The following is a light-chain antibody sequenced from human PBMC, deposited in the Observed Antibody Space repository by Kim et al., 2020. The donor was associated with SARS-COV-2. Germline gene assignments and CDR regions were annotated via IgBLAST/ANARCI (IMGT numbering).Light chain of an antibody. CDR3: NCRDSSGNHLV. V-gene: IGLV3-19*01. CDR2: GEN. Sequence: AWGQTVRITCQGASLRNYYASWYQQKPGQAPVFVIYGENNRPSGIPDRFSGSFSGNTASLTITGAQAEDEADYYCNCRDSSGNHLVFGGGTQLTVL. CDR1: SLRNYY. J-gene: IGLJ2*01.